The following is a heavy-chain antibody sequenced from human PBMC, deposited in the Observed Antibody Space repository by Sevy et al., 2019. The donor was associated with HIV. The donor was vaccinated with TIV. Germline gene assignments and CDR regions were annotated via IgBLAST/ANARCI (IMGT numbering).Heavy chain of an antibody. J-gene: IGHJ3*02. CDR3: ARDRQRITMIVVVSPGAFDI. CDR1: GGTFSSYA. V-gene: IGHV1-69*13. CDR2: IIPIFGTA. D-gene: IGHD3-22*01. Sequence: ASLKVSCKASGGTFSSYAISWVRQAPGQGLEWMGGIIPIFGTANYAQKFQGRVTITADESTSTAYMELSSLRSEDTAVYYCARDRQRITMIVVVSPGAFDIWGQGTMVTVSS.